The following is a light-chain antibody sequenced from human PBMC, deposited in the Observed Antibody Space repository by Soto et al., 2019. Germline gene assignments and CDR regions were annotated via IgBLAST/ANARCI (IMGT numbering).Light chain of an antibody. CDR1: QSVSSY. Sequence: EIVLTQSPATLSLSPGDRATLSCRASQSVSSYLAWYQQKPGQAPRLLIYDASNRATGIPAMFSGSGSGTDFTLTISSLEPEDFAVYYCQQRSNWPPFTLGPGTKVDIK. CDR2: DAS. J-gene: IGKJ3*01. CDR3: QQRSNWPPFT. V-gene: IGKV3-11*01.